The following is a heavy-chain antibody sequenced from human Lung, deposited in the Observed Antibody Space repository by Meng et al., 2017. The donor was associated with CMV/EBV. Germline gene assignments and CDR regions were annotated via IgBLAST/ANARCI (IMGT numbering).Heavy chain of an antibody. CDR3: ARGVYSSSSNWFDP. CDR1: GYSFTSYW. CDR2: IYPGDSDT. J-gene: IGHJ5*02. Sequence: KVSXKGSGYSFTSYWIGWVRQMPGKGLEWMGIIYPGDSDTRYSPSFQGQVTISADKSISTAYLQWSSLKASDTAMYYCARGVYSSSSNWFDPWGQGTLVTVSS. V-gene: IGHV5-51*01. D-gene: IGHD6-6*01.